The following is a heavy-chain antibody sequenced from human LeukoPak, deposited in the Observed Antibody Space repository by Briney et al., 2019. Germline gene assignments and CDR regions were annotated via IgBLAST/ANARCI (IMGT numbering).Heavy chain of an antibody. Sequence: GGSLRLSCAASGFTFSDYAMSWVRQAPGKGLEWLSVISGGSSGSTYYADSVTGRFTVSRDNSNNTVYLQMNNLRPEDTAVFYCARGQGYESYYYMDVWGKGTTVSVSS. V-gene: IGHV3-23*01. CDR1: GFTFSDYA. CDR3: ARGQGYESYYYMDV. CDR2: ISGGSSGST. D-gene: IGHD2-2*01. J-gene: IGHJ6*03.